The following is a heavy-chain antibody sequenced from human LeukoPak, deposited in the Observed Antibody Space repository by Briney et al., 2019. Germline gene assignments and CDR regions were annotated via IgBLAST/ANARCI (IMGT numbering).Heavy chain of an antibody. CDR3: AKPSTSVTTGYFDF. CDR2: IRSDGTNK. V-gene: IGHV3-30*02. J-gene: IGHJ4*02. Sequence: PGGSLRLSCTASGFTFSSFGMHWARQAPGKGLEWVTFIRSDGTNKYYADSVKGRFTISRDNSKNTLYLQMNSLRPEDTAVYYCAKPSTSVTTGYFDFWGQGTLVTVSS. D-gene: IGHD4-17*01. CDR1: GFTFSSFG.